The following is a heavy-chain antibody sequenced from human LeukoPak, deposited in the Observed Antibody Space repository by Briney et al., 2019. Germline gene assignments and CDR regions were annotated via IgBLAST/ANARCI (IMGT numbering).Heavy chain of an antibody. CDR3: ARVNRGVTDDY. CDR1: GYTFTSYG. D-gene: IGHD3-10*01. J-gene: IGHJ4*02. CDR2: INPNSGGT. V-gene: IGHV1-18*04. Sequence: ASVKVSCKASGYTFTSYGISWVRQAPGQGLEWMGWINPNSGGTNYAQKFQGRVTMTTDTSTSTAYMELRSLRSDDTAVYYCARVNRGVTDDYWGQGTLVTVSS.